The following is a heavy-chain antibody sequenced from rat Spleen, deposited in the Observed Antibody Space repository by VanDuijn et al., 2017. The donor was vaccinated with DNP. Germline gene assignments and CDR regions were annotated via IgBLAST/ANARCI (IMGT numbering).Heavy chain of an antibody. CDR2: IKAKSNNYAT. D-gene: IGHD5-1*01. V-gene: IGHV6-6*01. CDR1: GFTFSTAW. J-gene: IGHJ2*01. CDR3: VWRSWEVDY. Sequence: EVQVLESGGGLVQPGNSLKLSCATSGFTFSTAWMYWYRQFPEKRLEWVARIKAKSNNYATDYTESVKGRFTISRDDSKSSIYLQMNNLKEEDTAIYYCVWRSWEVDYWGQGVMITVSS.